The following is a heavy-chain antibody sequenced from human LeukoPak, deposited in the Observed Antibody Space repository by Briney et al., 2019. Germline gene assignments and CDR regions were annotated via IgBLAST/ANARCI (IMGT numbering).Heavy chain of an antibody. Sequence: PGGSLRLSCAASGFTFSSYAMSWVRQAPGKGLEWVSAISGSGGSTYYADSVKGRFTISRDNAKNSLYLQMNSLRAEDTAVYYCARGYYDILTGYSAPRYFDYWGQGTLVTVSS. D-gene: IGHD3-9*01. CDR2: ISGSGGST. J-gene: IGHJ4*02. CDR1: GFTFSSYA. V-gene: IGHV3-23*01. CDR3: ARGYYDILTGYSAPRYFDY.